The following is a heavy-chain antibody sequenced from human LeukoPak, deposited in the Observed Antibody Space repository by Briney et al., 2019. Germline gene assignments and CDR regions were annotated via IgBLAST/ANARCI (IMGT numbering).Heavy chain of an antibody. D-gene: IGHD6-19*01. CDR1: GYTFTSYD. V-gene: IGHV1-8*03. Sequence: ASVKVSCKASGYTFTSYDINWVRQATGQGLEWMGWMNPNSGNTGYAQKFQGRVTITRNTSISTAYMELSSLRSEDTAVYYCARVTSGGWPLTFDYWGQGTLVTVSS. J-gene: IGHJ4*02. CDR3: ARVTSGGWPLTFDY. CDR2: MNPNSGNT.